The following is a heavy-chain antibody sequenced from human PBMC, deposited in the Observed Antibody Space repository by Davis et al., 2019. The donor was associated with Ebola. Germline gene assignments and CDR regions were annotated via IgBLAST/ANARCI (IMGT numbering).Heavy chain of an antibody. J-gene: IGHJ4*02. CDR3: ARTDYTRYFDY. V-gene: IGHV4-34*01. CDR2: INHSGST. D-gene: IGHD3-16*01. CDR1: GGSFSGYY. Sequence: MPSETLSLTCAVYGGSFSGYYWSWIRQPPGKGLEWIGEINHSGSTNYNPSLKSRVTISVDTSKNQFSLSLNSVTAADTAVYYCARTDYTRYFDYWGQGTVVTVSS.